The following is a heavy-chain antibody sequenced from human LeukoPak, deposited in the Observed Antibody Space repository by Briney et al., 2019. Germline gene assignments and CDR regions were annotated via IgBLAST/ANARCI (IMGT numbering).Heavy chain of an antibody. D-gene: IGHD3-9*01. CDR2: IKQDGSEK. J-gene: IGHJ4*02. CDR3: ARGGDMTNFDY. CDR1: GFTFSSYS. V-gene: IGHV3-7*01. Sequence: GGSLRLSCAASGFTFSSYSVNWVRQAPGKGLEWVANIKQDGSEKYYVDSVKGRFTISRNNAKNSLYLQMNSLRAEDTAVYYCARGGDMTNFDYWGQGTLVTVSS.